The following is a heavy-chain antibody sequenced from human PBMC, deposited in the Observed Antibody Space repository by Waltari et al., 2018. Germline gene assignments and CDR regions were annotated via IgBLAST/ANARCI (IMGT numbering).Heavy chain of an antibody. J-gene: IGHJ4*02. CDR1: L. CDR3: ARDRGRGLYLDS. Sequence: LWYGVGESPEKGLEWIGQSHPMGRTNYNPSLESRVTVSIDMSNNQCSLKLTSATAADTAVYYCARDRGRGLYLDSWGQGTLVTVSP. V-gene: IGHV4-4*02. D-gene: IGHD2-15*01. CDR2: SHPMGRT.